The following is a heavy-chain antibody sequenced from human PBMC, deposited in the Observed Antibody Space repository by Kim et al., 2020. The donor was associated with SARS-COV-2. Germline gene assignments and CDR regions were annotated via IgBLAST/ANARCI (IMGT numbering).Heavy chain of an antibody. Sequence: SETLSLTCTVSGGSISSYYWSWIRQPPGKGLEWIGYIYYSGSTNYNPSLKSRVTISVDTSKNQFSLKLSSVTAADTAVYYCARVTTVTGWFDPWGQGTLVTVSS. CDR2: IYYSGST. J-gene: IGHJ5*02. V-gene: IGHV4-59*01. D-gene: IGHD4-17*01. CDR1: GGSISSYY. CDR3: ARVTTVTGWFDP.